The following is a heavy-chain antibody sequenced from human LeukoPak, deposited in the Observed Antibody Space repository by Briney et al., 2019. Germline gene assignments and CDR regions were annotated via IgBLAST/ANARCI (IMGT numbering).Heavy chain of an antibody. J-gene: IGHJ4*02. CDR3: ARGPKWELRGLSGY. V-gene: IGHV3-33*01. CDR2: IWYDGSNK. D-gene: IGHD1-26*01. CDR1: GFAFSNFG. Sequence: PGRSLRLSCAASGFAFSNFGMHWVRQVPGKGLEWVAVIWYDGSNKYYADSVKGRFTISRDNAKNSLYLQMNSLRAEDTAVYYCARGPKWELRGLSGYWGQGTLVTVSS.